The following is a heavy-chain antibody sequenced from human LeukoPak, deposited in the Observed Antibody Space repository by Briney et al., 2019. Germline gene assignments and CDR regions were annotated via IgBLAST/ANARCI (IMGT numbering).Heavy chain of an antibody. CDR2: ISAYNGNT. CDR1: GYTFTSYG. CDR3: ARAKPKYYYGSGSYYNWFDP. D-gene: IGHD3-10*01. V-gene: IGHV1-18*01. Sequence: GASVKVSCKASGYTFTSYGISWVRQAPGQGLEWMGWISAYNGNTNYAQKLQGRVTMTTDTSTSTAHMELRSLGSDDTAVYYCARAKPKYYYGSGSYYNWFDPWGQGTLVTVSS. J-gene: IGHJ5*02.